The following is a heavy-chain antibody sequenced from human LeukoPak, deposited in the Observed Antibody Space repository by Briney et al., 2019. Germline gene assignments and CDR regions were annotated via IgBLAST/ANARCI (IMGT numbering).Heavy chain of an antibody. D-gene: IGHD3-10*01. Sequence: ASVKVSCKASGYTFTSYGISWVRQAPGQGLEWMGWISGNKGNTNYAQKLQGRVTMTTDTSTSATYMELRSLRSDDTAVYYCARDQQGSGSYYRLWGQGTLVTVSS. CDR1: GYTFTSYG. CDR3: ARDQQGSGSYYRL. CDR2: ISGNKGNT. V-gene: IGHV1-18*01. J-gene: IGHJ4*02.